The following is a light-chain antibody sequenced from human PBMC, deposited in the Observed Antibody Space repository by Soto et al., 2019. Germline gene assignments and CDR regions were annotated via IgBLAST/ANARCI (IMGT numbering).Light chain of an antibody. V-gene: IGKV3-20*01. Sequence: EIVLTQSPDTLSLSPGETATLSCRASQSVKTNYLGWYQQKAGQAPRLLIHATYNRATGIPDRFSGSGSGTDFTLTISRLEPEDFAVYFCQEYGTSPLTSGGGTKVEIK. CDR3: QEYGTSPLT. J-gene: IGKJ4*01. CDR2: ATY. CDR1: QSVKTNY.